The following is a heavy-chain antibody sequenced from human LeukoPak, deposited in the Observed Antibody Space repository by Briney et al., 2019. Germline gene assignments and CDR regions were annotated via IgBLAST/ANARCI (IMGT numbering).Heavy chain of an antibody. J-gene: IGHJ4*02. Sequence: GGSLRLSCAASGFTLSSYEMSWVRQAPGKGLEWVSAISGSGGSTYYADSVKGRFTISRDNSKNTLYLQMNSLRAEDTAVYYCANIFGGNSHRSDYWGQGTLVTVSS. CDR2: ISGSGGST. CDR3: ANIFGGNSHRSDY. D-gene: IGHD4-23*01. V-gene: IGHV3-23*01. CDR1: GFTLSSYE.